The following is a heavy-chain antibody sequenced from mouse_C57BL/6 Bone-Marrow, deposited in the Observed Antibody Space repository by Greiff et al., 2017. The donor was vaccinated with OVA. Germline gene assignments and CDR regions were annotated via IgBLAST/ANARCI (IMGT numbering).Heavy chain of an antibody. J-gene: IGHJ4*01. Sequence: EVQRVESGGDLVKPGGSLKLSCAASGFTFSSYGMSWVRQTPDKRLEWVATISSGGSYTYYPDSVKGRFTISRDNAKNTLYLQMSSLKSEDTDMYYGARDYDYDGYYAMDYWGQGTSVTVSS. D-gene: IGHD2-4*01. CDR1: GFTFSSYG. CDR2: ISSGGSYT. CDR3: ARDYDYDGYYAMDY. V-gene: IGHV5-6*01.